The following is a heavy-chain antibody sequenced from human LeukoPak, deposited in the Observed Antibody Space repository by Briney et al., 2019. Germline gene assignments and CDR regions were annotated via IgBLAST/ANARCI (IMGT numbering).Heavy chain of an antibody. CDR2: ISSNGGST. CDR1: GFTFSSYA. V-gene: IGHV3-64D*06. Sequence: GGSLRLSCSASGFTFSSYAMHWVRQAPGKGLEYVSAISSNGGSTYYADSVKGRFTISRDNSKNALYLQMSSLRAEDTAVYYCVKGMEDYDILTGVLDVWGQGTTVTVSS. D-gene: IGHD3-9*01. J-gene: IGHJ6*02. CDR3: VKGMEDYDILTGVLDV.